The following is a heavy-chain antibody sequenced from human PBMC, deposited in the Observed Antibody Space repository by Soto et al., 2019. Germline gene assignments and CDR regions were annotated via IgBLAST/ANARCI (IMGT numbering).Heavy chain of an antibody. D-gene: IGHD3-3*01. CDR1: GRSISSSSYY. CDR2: IYYSGST. CDR3: ARLSFHYDFWSGYYTTSYYYYMDV. J-gene: IGHJ6*03. Sequence: SETLSLTCTVSGRSISSSSYYWGWIRQPPGKGLEWIGSIYYSGSTYYNPSLKSRVTISVDTSKNQFSLKLSSVTAADTAVYYCARLSFHYDFWSGYYTTSYYYYMDVWGKGTTVT. V-gene: IGHV4-39*01.